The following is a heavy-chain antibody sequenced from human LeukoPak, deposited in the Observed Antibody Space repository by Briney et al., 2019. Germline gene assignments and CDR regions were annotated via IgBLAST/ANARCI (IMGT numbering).Heavy chain of an antibody. Sequence: PGGSLRLSCAVTGFTFDDYAMHWVRKVPGKDLEWVSGINWNSDSIGYADSVKGRFTTSRDNAKNSLYLQMNSLRAEDTAFYYCAINGGGDSGYGNFDYWGQGTLVTVSS. J-gene: IGHJ4*02. V-gene: IGHV3-9*01. CDR3: AINGGGDSGYGNFDY. D-gene: IGHD3-16*01. CDR1: GFTFDDYA. CDR2: INWNSDSI.